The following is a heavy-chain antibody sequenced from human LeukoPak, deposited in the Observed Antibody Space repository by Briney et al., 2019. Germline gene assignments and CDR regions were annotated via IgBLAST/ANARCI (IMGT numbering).Heavy chain of an antibody. V-gene: IGHV6-1*01. CDR2: TYYRSKWYN. J-gene: IGHJ4*02. Sequence: SQTLSLTCAISGDSVSSNSAAWNWIRQSPSRGLEWLGRTYYRSKWYNDYAVSVKSRITINPDTSKNQLSLQLNSVTPEDTAVYYCAREVTMVRGVIITQTYFDYWGQGTLVTVSS. D-gene: IGHD3-10*01. CDR3: AREVTMVRGVIITQTYFDY. CDR1: GDSVSSNSAA.